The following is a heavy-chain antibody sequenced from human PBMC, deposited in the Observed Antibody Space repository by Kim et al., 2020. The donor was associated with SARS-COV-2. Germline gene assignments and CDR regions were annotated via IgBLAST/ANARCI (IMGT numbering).Heavy chain of an antibody. D-gene: IGHD1-26*01. CDR2: INTNTGNP. J-gene: IGHJ3*02. CDR1: GYTFNTYA. V-gene: IGHV7-4-1*02. Sequence: ASVKVSCKASGYTFNTYAMNWVRQAPGQGLERMGWINTNTGNPRYAQGFTGRFFFSLDTSVSTAYMQISSLKTEEPALYYCARSQSGTSVCLPFVIWGQG. CDR3: ARSQSGTSVCLPFVI.